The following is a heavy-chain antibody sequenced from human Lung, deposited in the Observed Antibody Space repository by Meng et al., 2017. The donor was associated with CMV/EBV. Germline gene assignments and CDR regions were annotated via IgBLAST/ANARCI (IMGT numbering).Heavy chain of an antibody. CDR1: GFTVSSNH. V-gene: IGHV3-53*01. Sequence: GGSLRLXXAASGFTVSSNHMSWVRQAPGEGLEWVSVIYGGGGTYYADSAAGRFTISRDNPKNTLYLQMNSLRAEDTAVYYSGREGSGGYYLDSWGQGTLVTVSS. D-gene: IGHD3-22*01. J-gene: IGHJ4*02. CDR2: IYGGGGT. CDR3: GREGSGGYYLDS.